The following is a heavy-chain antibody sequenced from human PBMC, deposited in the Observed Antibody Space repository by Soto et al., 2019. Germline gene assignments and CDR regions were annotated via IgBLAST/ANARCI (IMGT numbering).Heavy chain of an antibody. J-gene: IGHJ4*02. Sequence: EVQLLESGGGLVQPGGSLRLSCAVSGFTFSNYAMSWVRQAPGKGLEWVSGISGSGDSTNYGDSVKGRFTISRDNAKNTLYLQMNSLRAEDTAVYDCARRLYCSSRSCYAVDYWGQGTLVTVSS. D-gene: IGHD2-2*01. CDR2: ISGSGDST. V-gene: IGHV3-23*01. CDR3: ARRLYCSSRSCYAVDY. CDR1: GFTFSNYA.